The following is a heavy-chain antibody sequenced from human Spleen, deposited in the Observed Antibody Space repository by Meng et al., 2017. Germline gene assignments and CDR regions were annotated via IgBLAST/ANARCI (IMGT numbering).Heavy chain of an antibody. J-gene: IGHJ6*02. V-gene: IGHV4-34*01. Sequence: SETLSLTCAVYGGSFSGYYLSWIRQPPGKVLEWIGEINHSGSTNYNPSLKSRVTISVDTSKNQFSLKLSSVTAADTAVYYCARGFHSSGWYYFYYGMDVWGQGTTVTVSS. CDR3: ARGFHSSGWYYFYYGMDV. D-gene: IGHD6-19*01. CDR2: INHSGST. CDR1: GGSFSGYY.